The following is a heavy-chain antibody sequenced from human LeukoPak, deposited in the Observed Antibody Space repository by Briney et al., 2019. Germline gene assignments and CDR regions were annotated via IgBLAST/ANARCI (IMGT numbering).Heavy chain of an antibody. D-gene: IGHD6-19*01. V-gene: IGHV3-33*01. J-gene: IGHJ5*02. CDR2: IWYDGSNK. Sequence: PGRSLRLSCAASGFTFSSYGMHWVRQAPGKGLEWVAVIWYDGSNKYYADSVKGRFTISRDNSKNTLYLQMNSLRAEDTAVYYCARDHLDSSGWSLGFDPWGQGTLVTVSS. CDR1: GFTFSSYG. CDR3: ARDHLDSSGWSLGFDP.